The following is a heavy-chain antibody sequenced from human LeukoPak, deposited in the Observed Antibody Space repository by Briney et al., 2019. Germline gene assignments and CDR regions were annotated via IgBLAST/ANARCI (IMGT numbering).Heavy chain of an antibody. V-gene: IGHV1-2*02. J-gene: IGHJ3*02. CDR1: GYTFSGYY. CDR2: INPNSGVT. CDR3: ARDTQDAFDI. Sequence: ASVKVSCKASGYTFSGYYIHWVRQAPGQGLEWMGWINPNSGVTNYAQKLQGRVTMTTDTSTSTAYMELRSLRSDDTAVYYCARDTQDAFDIWGQGTMVTVSS.